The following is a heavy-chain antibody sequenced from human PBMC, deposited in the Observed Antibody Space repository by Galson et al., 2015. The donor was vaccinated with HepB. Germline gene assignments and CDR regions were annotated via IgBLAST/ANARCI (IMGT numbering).Heavy chain of an antibody. D-gene: IGHD6-19*01. CDR2: IIPMFDIP. V-gene: IGHV1-69*04. CDR3: ARDHSREQWLRPDSGVKYYYGLDV. J-gene: IGHJ6*02. Sequence: SVKVSCKASGGTFSTYTINWVRQAPGQGLEWMGRIIPMFDIPDYSKKFQDRVTISADKSTSTVYMELRSLRSEDTAVYYCARDHSREQWLRPDSGVKYYYGLDVWGQGTTVTVSS. CDR1: GGTFSTYT.